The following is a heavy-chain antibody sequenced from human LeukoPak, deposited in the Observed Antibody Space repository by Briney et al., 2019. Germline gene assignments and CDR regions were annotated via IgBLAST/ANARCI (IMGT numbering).Heavy chain of an antibody. CDR2: ISYDGSNK. CDR3: AKGQYDFWSGYHYYYYGMDV. CDR1: GFTFSSYG. Sequence: GGSLRLSCAASGFTFSSYGMRWVRQAPGKGLEWVAVISYDGSNKYYADSVKGRFTISRDNSKNTLYLQMNSLGAEDTAVYYCAKGQYDFWSGYHYYYYGMDVWGQGTTVTVSS. V-gene: IGHV3-30*18. D-gene: IGHD3-3*01. J-gene: IGHJ6*02.